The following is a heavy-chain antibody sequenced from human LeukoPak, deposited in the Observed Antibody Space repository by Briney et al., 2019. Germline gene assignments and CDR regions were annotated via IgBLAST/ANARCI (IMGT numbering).Heavy chain of an antibody. Sequence: GGSLRLSCAASGFTFSSYAMSWVRQAPGKGLEWVSAISGSGGSTYYADSVMGRFTISRDNSKNTLYLQMNSLRAEDTAVYYCAKSLDPIAVAGDDAFDIWGQGTMVTVSS. CDR2: ISGSGGST. V-gene: IGHV3-23*01. CDR1: GFTFSSYA. D-gene: IGHD6-19*01. J-gene: IGHJ3*02. CDR3: AKSLDPIAVAGDDAFDI.